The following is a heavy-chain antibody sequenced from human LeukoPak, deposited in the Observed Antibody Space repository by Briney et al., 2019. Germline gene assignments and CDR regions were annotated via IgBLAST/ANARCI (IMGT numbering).Heavy chain of an antibody. CDR1: GVSISSYY. CDR3: ARIGGSSDFFDY. J-gene: IGHJ4*02. V-gene: IGHV4-59*01. CDR2: IYYSGST. Sequence: SKTLSLTCTVSGVSISSYYWTWIRQPPGKGLEWIGYIYYSGSTNYNPSLKSRVTISVDTSKNQVSLKLSSVTAADTAVYYCARIGGSSDFFDYWGQGTLVTVSS. D-gene: IGHD1-26*01.